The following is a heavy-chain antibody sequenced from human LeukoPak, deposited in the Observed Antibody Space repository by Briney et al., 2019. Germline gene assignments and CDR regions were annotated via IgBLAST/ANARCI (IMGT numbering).Heavy chain of an antibody. CDR1: GYTFTCSG. D-gene: IGHD6-13*01. Sequence: ASVTVYCKASGYTFTCSGISWVRQATGQGVEWMGWFSAYNGNTNYAQKLQGRVTMTTDTSTSTAYMELRSLRSDDTAVYYCARDRIGAAGHFDYWGQGTLVTVSS. CDR3: ARDRIGAAGHFDY. V-gene: IGHV1-18*01. CDR2: FSAYNGNT. J-gene: IGHJ4*02.